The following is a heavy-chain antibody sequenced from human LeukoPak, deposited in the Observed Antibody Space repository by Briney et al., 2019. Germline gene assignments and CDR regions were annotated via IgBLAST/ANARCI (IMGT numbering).Heavy chain of an antibody. CDR2: INHSGGT. CDR3: ARGRVRGGKGYYYGMDV. CDR1: GGSFSGYY. D-gene: IGHD3-10*01. J-gene: IGHJ6*02. Sequence: PSETLSLTCAVYGGSFSGYYWSWIRQPPGKGLEWIGEINHSGGTNYNPSLKSRVTISVDTSKNQFSLKLSSVTAADTAVYYCARGRVRGGKGYYYGMDVWGQGTTVTVSS. V-gene: IGHV4-34*01.